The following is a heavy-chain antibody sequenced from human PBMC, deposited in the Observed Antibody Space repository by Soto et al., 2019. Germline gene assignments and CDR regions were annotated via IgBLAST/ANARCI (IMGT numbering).Heavy chain of an antibody. CDR2: IYYIGST. CDR1: GSSISNYY. CDR3: GRRGPAAAGHKFDS. V-gene: IGHV4-59*08. Sequence: PSETLSLTCTVSGSSISNYYWSWIRQPPGKGLEWIGYIYYIGSTYYNPSLKSRVTISLDTSRNQFSLKLSSVTAADTAVYYCGRRGPAAAGHKFDSWGQGTLVTVSS. D-gene: IGHD6-13*01. J-gene: IGHJ4*02.